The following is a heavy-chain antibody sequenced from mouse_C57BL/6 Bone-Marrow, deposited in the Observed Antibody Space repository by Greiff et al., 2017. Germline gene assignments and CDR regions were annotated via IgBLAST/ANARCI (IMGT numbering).Heavy chain of an antibody. CDR1: GYTFTDYY. CDR3: ARHYGSSSLWYFDV. V-gene: IGHV1-26*01. D-gene: IGHD1-1*01. J-gene: IGHJ1*03. Sequence: VQLQQSGPELVKPGASVKISCKASGYTFTDYYMNWVKQSPGKSLEWIGDINPNNGGTSYNQKFKGKATLTVDKSSSTAYMELRSLTSEDSAVXYCARHYGSSSLWYFDVWGTGTTVTVSS. CDR2: INPNNGGT.